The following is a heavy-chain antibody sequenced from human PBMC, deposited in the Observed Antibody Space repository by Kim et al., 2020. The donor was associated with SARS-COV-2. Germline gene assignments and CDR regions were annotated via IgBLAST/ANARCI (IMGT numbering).Heavy chain of an antibody. CDR3: ARAEIAVAGTGYDYFDY. D-gene: IGHD6-19*01. CDR1: GYTFTGYY. Sequence: ASVKVSCKASGYTFTGYYMHWVRQAPGQGLEWMGRINPNSGGTNYAQKFQGRVTMTRDTSISTAYMELSRLRSDDTAVYYCARAEIAVAGTGYDYFDYWGQGTLVTVSS. V-gene: IGHV1-2*06. J-gene: IGHJ4*02. CDR2: INPNSGGT.